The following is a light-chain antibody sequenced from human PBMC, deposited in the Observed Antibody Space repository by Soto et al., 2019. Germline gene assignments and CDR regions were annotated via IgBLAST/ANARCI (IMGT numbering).Light chain of an antibody. CDR2: EVT. V-gene: IGLV2-14*01. J-gene: IGLJ1*01. CDR1: SNDVGAYDY. CDR3: SSDRDSGTLMV. Sequence: QSALTQPASVSRSPGQSITISSTGTSNDVGAYDYVSWYQHHPGKVPKVLIYEVTNRPSGVSDRFSGSKSGNAASLTISGLQAQNEADYYGSSDRDSGTLMVFGTGTKGTVL.